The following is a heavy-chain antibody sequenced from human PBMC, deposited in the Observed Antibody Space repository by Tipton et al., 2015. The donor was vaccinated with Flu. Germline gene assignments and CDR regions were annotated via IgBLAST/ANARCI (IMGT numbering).Heavy chain of an antibody. CDR1: GFTFNSYW. Sequence: GSLRLFCAASGFTFNSYWMQWVRQAPGKGLGWVANIRQDGNEKYYVDSVKGRFTISRDNAKNSLYLEMNNLRAEDTAVYYCARRYFDLWGRGTLVTVSS. CDR2: IRQDGNEK. V-gene: IGHV3-7*01. CDR3: ARRYFDL. J-gene: IGHJ2*01.